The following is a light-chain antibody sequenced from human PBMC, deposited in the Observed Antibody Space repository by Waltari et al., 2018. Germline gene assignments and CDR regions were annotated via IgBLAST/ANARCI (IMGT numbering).Light chain of an antibody. V-gene: IGLV2-23*02. Sequence: QSALTQPASVSGSPGQSVTISCTGASSDIGRYDIVSWYQHHPGNAPKLIFCDVSKRPSGVSDRFSGSKSGETASLTISGLQFEDEADYYCCSYAGNYIWVFGGGTRLTVL. J-gene: IGLJ3*02. CDR1: SSDIGRYDI. CDR2: DVS. CDR3: CSYAGNYIWV.